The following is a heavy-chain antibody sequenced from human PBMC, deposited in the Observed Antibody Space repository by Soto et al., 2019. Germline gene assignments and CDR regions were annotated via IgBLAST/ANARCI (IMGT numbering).Heavy chain of an antibody. CDR3: ARPDIYYYYMDV. J-gene: IGHJ6*03. CDR1: GASIGSSY. Sequence: SETLSLTCTVSGASIGSSYWSWIRQPPGKGLEWIGYIYYSGSTNYNPSLKSRVIISVDTSKNQFSLRLSSVTAADTAVYYCARPDIYYYYMDVWGKGTTVTVSS. V-gene: IGHV4-59*08. CDR2: IYYSGST.